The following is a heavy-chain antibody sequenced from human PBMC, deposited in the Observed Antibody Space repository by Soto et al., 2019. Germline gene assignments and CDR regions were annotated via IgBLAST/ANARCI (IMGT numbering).Heavy chain of an antibody. CDR1: GFSLSTSGVG. V-gene: IGHV2-5*02. CDR2: IYWDDDK. CDR3: AQMGADWYFDL. J-gene: IGHJ2*01. D-gene: IGHD2-8*01. Sequence: QITLKESGPTLVKPTQTLTLTCTFSGFSLSTSGVGVGWIRQPPGKALEWLALIYWDDDKRYSPSLKSRLTITKDTSKNQVVLTMTNMDPVDTATSYCAQMGADWYFDLWGRGTLVTVSS.